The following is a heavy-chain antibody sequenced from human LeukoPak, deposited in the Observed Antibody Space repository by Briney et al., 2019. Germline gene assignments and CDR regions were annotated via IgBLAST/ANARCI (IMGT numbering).Heavy chain of an antibody. D-gene: IGHD2-2*01. J-gene: IGHJ4*02. CDR3: ARELGYCSSTTCYPLDY. Sequence: ASVKVSCKASGYTFTGYYIHWVRQAPGQGLEWMGWINPNSGGTNYAQKLQGGVTMTTDTSTSTAYMELRSLRSDDTAVYYCARELGYCSSTTCYPLDYWGQGTLVTVSS. CDR1: GYTFTGYY. CDR2: INPNSGGT. V-gene: IGHV1-2*02.